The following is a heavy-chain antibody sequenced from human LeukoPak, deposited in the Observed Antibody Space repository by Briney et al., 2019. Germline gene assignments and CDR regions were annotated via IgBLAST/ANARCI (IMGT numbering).Heavy chain of an antibody. V-gene: IGHV1-69*13. CDR2: IIPIFGTA. D-gene: IGHD5-18*01. Sequence: SVKVSCKASGGTFSSYGISWVRQAPGQGLEWMGGIIPIFGTANYAQKFQGRVTITADESTSTAYMELSSLRSEDTAVYYCVVDTAMVTKYYFDYWGQGTLVTVSS. CDR3: VVDTAMVTKYYFDY. CDR1: GGTFSSYG. J-gene: IGHJ4*02.